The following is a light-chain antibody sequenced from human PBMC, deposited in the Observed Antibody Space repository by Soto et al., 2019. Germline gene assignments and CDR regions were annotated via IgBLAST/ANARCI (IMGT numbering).Light chain of an antibody. CDR1: SSDVGRYNY. J-gene: IGLJ2*01. CDR2: DVS. CDR3: SSYTRSYTLV. Sequence: QSALTQPASVSGSPGQSITISCTGSSSDVGRYNYVSWYQQHPGKAPKLMIYDVSNRPSGISNRFSGSKSGNTASLTISGLQAEDEADYYCSSYTRSYTLVFGGGTKLTVL. V-gene: IGLV2-14*03.